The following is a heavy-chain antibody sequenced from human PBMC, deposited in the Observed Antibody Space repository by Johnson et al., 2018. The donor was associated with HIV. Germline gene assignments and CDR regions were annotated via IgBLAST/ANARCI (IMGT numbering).Heavy chain of an antibody. CDR1: GFSVSNNY. CDR3: AREVACRAGRPGGFDI. CDR2: IYSGGTT. V-gene: IGHV3-53*01. D-gene: IGHD6-6*01. J-gene: IGHJ3*02. Sequence: EVQLVESGGGLIQPGGSLGLSCAASGFSVSNNYMNWVRQAPGKGLEWVSVIYSGGTTYYADSVKGRFTITRDNSKNTLYLQMKSLKPEDTAGYFCAREVACRAGRPGGFDIWGQGAMVTVSA.